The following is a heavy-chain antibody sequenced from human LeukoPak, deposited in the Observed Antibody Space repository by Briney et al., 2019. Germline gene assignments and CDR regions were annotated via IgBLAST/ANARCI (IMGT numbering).Heavy chain of an antibody. Sequence: ASVKVSCKASGYTFTSYGISWVRQAPGQGLEWMGWISAYNGNTNYAQKLQGRVTMTTDTSTSTAYMELSRLRSDDTAVYYCARDRSGTLDAFDIWGQGTMVTVSS. CDR1: GYTFTSYG. CDR3: ARDRSGTLDAFDI. J-gene: IGHJ3*02. V-gene: IGHV1-18*01. CDR2: ISAYNGNT. D-gene: IGHD3-10*01.